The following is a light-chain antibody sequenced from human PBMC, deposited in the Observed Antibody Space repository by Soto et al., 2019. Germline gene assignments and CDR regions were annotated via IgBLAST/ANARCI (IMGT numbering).Light chain of an antibody. J-gene: IGKJ5*01. V-gene: IGKV3D-20*02. CDR1: QSVSSTS. CDR3: QQRSNWPPIT. CDR2: GAS. Sequence: EIVLTQSTGTLSLSPGDRATLSCRAIQSVSSTSLAWYQQKPGQAPRLLIYGASNRATGIPDRFSGSGSGTDFTLTISRLEPEDFAVYYCQQRSNWPPITFGQGTRLEIK.